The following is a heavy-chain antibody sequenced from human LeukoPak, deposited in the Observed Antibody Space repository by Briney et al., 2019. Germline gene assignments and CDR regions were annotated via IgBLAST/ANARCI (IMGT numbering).Heavy chain of an antibody. J-gene: IGHJ5*02. CDR3: ARGGDSSGYEGRFDP. CDR1: GGSISRSGYS. CDR2: IYYTGST. D-gene: IGHD3-22*01. V-gene: IGHV4-30-4*07. Sequence: PSETLSLTCAVSGGSISRSGYSWSWIRQPPGKGLEWIGYIYYTGSTYYNPSLKSRLTISLDTSKNQCSLKLSSVTAADTAVYYCARGGDSSGYEGRFDPWGQGTLVTVSS.